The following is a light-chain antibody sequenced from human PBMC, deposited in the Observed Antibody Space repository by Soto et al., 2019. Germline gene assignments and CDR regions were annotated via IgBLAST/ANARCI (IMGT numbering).Light chain of an antibody. V-gene: IGLV2-14*01. J-gene: IGLJ1*01. CDR2: EVS. Sequence: QSALTQPASVSGSPGQSITISCTGTSSDVGGANHVSWYQHHPRKAPKLIIYEVSYRPSGVSNRFSGSKSGYTASLTISGLQAEDEADYYCNSQTSSGIRVFGTGTKVTVL. CDR3: NSQTSSGIRV. CDR1: SSDVGGANH.